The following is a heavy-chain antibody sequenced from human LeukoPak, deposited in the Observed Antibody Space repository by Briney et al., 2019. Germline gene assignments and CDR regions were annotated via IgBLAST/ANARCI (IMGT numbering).Heavy chain of an antibody. CDR2: ISGSSRYI. Sequence: GGSPRLSCAASGIPFSNYTLTWVRQAPGKGLVWVSSISGSSRYIHYSDSVRGRFSISRDNAKNSVYLQMDSLTADDTAVYYCARVNSALVVSSEGSWAGSLGFDHWGQGILVIVSS. CDR3: ARVNSALVVSSEGSWAGSLGFDH. CDR1: GIPFSNYT. V-gene: IGHV3-21*06. J-gene: IGHJ4*02. D-gene: IGHD3-22*01.